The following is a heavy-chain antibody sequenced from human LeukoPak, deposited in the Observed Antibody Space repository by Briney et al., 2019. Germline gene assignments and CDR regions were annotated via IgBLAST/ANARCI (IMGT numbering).Heavy chain of an antibody. CDR3: ARDGGPYYYDSTDG. D-gene: IGHD2-15*01. CDR2: IYYSGST. V-gene: IGHV4-59*01. Sequence: SETLSLTCAVSGGSISSYCLSWIRQPPGKRLEWIGYIYYSGSTNYNPSLKSRVTISVDTSKNQFSLKLSSVTAADTAVYYCARDGGPYYYDSTDGWGKGTTVTVSS. J-gene: IGHJ6*03. CDR1: GGSISSYC.